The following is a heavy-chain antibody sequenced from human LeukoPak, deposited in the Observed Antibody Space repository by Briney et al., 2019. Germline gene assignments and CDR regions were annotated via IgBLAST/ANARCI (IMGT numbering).Heavy chain of an antibody. CDR2: IFYSGST. D-gene: IGHD3-22*01. V-gene: IGHV4-59*01. J-gene: IGHJ4*02. Sequence: PSETLSLTCTVSGGSINGYYWSWLRQPPGKGLEWIGYIFYSGSTKYNPSLKSRVTISVDTSKNQFSLKLSSVTAADTAVYYCARGGWNKFDYWGQGTLVTVSS. CDR3: ARGGWNKFDY. CDR1: GGSINGYY.